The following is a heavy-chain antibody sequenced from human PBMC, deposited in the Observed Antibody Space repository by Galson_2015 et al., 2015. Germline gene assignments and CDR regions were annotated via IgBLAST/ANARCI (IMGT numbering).Heavy chain of an antibody. CDR3: AREGGPDCSSTSCYGYYYGMDV. CDR2: IWYDGSNK. J-gene: IGHJ6*02. D-gene: IGHD2-2*01. V-gene: IGHV3-33*01. Sequence: SLRLSCAASGFTFSSYGMHWVRQAPGKGLEWVAVIWYDGSNKYYADSVKGRFTISRDNSKNTLYLQMNSLRAEDTAVYYCAREGGPDCSSTSCYGYYYGMDVWGQGTTVTVSS. CDR1: GFTFSSYG.